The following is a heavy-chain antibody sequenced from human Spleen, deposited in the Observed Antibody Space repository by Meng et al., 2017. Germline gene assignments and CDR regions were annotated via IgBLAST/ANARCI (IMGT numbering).Heavy chain of an antibody. J-gene: IGHJ4*02. Sequence: GESLIISCAASGFTFRSYEMNWVRHPPGPGLEWVSYISSSGSTIYYADSVKVRFTISRDNAKNSLYLQMTSLRGEDTAVYYCARDRGRYCSSTSCRGSYYFDYWGQGALVTVSS. CDR1: GFTFRSYE. CDR3: ARDRGRYCSSTSCRGSYYFDY. CDR2: ISSSGSTI. V-gene: IGHV3-48*03. D-gene: IGHD2-2*01.